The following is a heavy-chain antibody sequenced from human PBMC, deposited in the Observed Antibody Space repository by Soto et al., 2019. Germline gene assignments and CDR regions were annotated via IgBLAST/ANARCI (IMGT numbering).Heavy chain of an antibody. V-gene: IGHV4-59*01. J-gene: IGHJ6*02. CDR2: IYYSGST. Sequence: QVQLQESGPGLVKPSETLSLTCTVSGGSISSYYWSWIRQPPGKGLEWIGYIYYSGSTNYNPSLESRVTMSVDTSKRQFSLKLSSVTAADTAVYYCARDQAGYSSGWTTEPYYYYGMDVWGQGTTVTVSS. CDR3: ARDQAGYSSGWTTEPYYYYGMDV. CDR1: GGSISSYY. D-gene: IGHD6-19*01.